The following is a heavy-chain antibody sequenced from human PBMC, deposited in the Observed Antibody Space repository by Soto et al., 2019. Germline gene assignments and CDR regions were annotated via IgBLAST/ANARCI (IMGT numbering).Heavy chain of an antibody. CDR3: ARVAPAYYDFWSGYSPAY. V-gene: IGHV1-46*01. Sequence: ASVKVSCKASGYTFTGYYMHWVRQAPGQGLEWMGIINPSGGSTSYAQKFQGRVTMTTDTSTSTAYMELSSLRSEDTAVYYCARVAPAYYDFWSGYSPAYWGQGPLVTVSS. J-gene: IGHJ4*02. D-gene: IGHD3-3*01. CDR2: INPSGGST. CDR1: GYTFTGYY.